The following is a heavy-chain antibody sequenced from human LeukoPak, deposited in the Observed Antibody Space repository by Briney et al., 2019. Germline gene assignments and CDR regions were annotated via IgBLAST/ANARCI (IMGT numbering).Heavy chain of an antibody. D-gene: IGHD5-24*01. CDR1: GFTFNVYS. CDR2: ISSSLDSSM. CDR3: AREMGAFDI. J-gene: IGHJ3*02. Sequence: GGSLRLSCAASGFTFNVYSMNWVRQAPGKGLEWVSFISSSLDSSMYYADSVKGRFTISRDNAKNSLYLQMSSLRAEDTAVYYCAREMGAFDIWGQGTMVTVSS. V-gene: IGHV3-48*01.